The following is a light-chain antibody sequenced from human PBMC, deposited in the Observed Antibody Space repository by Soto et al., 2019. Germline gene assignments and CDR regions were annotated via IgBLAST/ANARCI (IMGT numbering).Light chain of an antibody. J-gene: IGKJ5*01. Sequence: DIELTHAPCTLSFSPRARATLSCRAIQSVSSSCLAGYQQKPGETPRLLIYGASSSATGSPDRFSGSGSATDLTLTTSSLEPEDVAVYYCQQYDSSHSITFGQGTRLEIK. CDR1: QSVSSSC. CDR3: QQYDSSHSIT. V-gene: IGKV3-20*01. CDR2: GAS.